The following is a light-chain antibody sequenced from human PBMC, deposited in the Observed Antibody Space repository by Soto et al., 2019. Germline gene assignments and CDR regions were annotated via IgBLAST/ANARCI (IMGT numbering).Light chain of an antibody. CDR3: HQYSSTPQT. V-gene: IGKV4-1*01. CDR2: WAS. J-gene: IGKJ1*01. CDR1: QSVLYSANNMNY. Sequence: DIVMTQSPDSLAVSLGERATINCKSSQSVLYSANNMNYLAWYQQKPGQPPKLLIYWASTRESGVPDRFSGSGSGTDFTLTINSLQAEDLAVYYCHQYSSTPQTFGQGTKVEIK.